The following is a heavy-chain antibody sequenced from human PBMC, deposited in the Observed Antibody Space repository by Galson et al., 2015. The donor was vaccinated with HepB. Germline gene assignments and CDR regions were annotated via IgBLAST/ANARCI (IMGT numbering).Heavy chain of an antibody. CDR1: GGTFSSYA. CDR2: IIPIFGTA. J-gene: IGHJ6*02. D-gene: IGHD2-2*01. Sequence: SVKVSCKASGGTFSSYAISWVRQAPGQGLEWMGGIIPIFGTANYAQKFQGRVTITADESTSTAYMELSSLRSEDTAVYYCARDRDCSSTSCHSYYYYYGMDVWGQGTTVTVSS. V-gene: IGHV1-69*13. CDR3: ARDRDCSSTSCHSYYYYYGMDV.